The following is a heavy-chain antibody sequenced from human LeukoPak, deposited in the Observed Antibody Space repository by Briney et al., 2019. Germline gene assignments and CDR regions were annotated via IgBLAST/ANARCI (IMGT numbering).Heavy chain of an antibody. CDR3: ARENWATYD. CDR2: IKQDGSEK. CDR1: GFTFSSYW. Sequence: PGGSLRLSCAASGFTFSSYWMTWVRQAPGKGLEGVANIKQDGSEKHYVDSVKGRFTISRDDAKNSLYLQMNSLRVEDTAVYYCARENWATYDWGQGTLVTVSS. V-gene: IGHV3-7*01. J-gene: IGHJ4*02. D-gene: IGHD7-27*01.